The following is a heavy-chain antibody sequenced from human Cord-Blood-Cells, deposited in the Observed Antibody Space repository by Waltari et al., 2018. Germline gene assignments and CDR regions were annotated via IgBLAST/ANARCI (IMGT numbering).Heavy chain of an antibody. CDR1: GGSFSGYY. CDR2: INHSGSP. Sequence: QVQLQQWGAGLLKPSESLSLTCAVYGGSFSGYYWSWIRQPPGKGLEWIGEINHSGSPNYNPALKSLVTITVDTSKNQFSLKLSSVTAADTAVYYCAKTGDLYYFDYWGQGTLVTVSS. D-gene: IGHD7-27*01. V-gene: IGHV4-34*01. CDR3: AKTGDLYYFDY. J-gene: IGHJ4*02.